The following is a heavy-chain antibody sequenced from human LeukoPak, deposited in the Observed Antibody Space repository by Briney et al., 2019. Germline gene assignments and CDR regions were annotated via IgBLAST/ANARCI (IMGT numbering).Heavy chain of an antibody. Sequence: PGGSLRLSCAASGFTFSSYGMHWVRQASGKGLEWVGRIRSKADSYATAYAASVKGRFTISRDDSKNTAYLQMNSLKTEDTAVYYCTSHDYGDAVDYWGQGTLVTVSS. V-gene: IGHV3-73*01. CDR3: TSHDYGDAVDY. D-gene: IGHD4-17*01. J-gene: IGHJ4*02. CDR2: IRSKADSYAT. CDR1: GFTFSSYG.